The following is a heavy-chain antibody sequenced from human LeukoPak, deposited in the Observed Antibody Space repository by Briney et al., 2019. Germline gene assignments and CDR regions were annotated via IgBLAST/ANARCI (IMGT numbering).Heavy chain of an antibody. Sequence: GASVKVSCKASGYTFTSYAISWVRQAPGQGLEWMGGIIPIFGTANYAQKFQGRVTITADESTSAAYMELSSLRSEDTAVYYCARDQVLGRDGYIHYGMDVWGQGTTVTVSS. D-gene: IGHD5-24*01. V-gene: IGHV1-69*13. J-gene: IGHJ6*02. CDR2: IIPIFGTA. CDR3: ARDQVLGRDGYIHYGMDV. CDR1: GYTFTSYA.